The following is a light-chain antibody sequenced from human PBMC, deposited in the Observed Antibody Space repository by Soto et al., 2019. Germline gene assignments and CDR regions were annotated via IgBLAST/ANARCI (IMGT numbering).Light chain of an antibody. V-gene: IGKV1-6*01. CDR1: QAIRTA. Sequence: AIQLTQSPSSLYASVGDRVTITCRASQAIRTALGWYQQKPGKVPKLLIYAASIVQSGVPSRVSGSGSGTDFTLTISSLQTEDFATYYCLLDFRYFWAFGQGTKVEIK. CDR3: LLDFRYFWA. J-gene: IGKJ1*01. CDR2: AAS.